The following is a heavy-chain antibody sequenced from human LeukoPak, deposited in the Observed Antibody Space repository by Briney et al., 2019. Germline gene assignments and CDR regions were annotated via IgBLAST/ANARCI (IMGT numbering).Heavy chain of an antibody. CDR2: IYYSGST. J-gene: IGHJ4*02. V-gene: IGHV4-39*07. Sequence: PSETLSLTCTVSGGSISSSSYYWGWIRQPPGKGLEWIGSIYYSGSTYYNPSLKSRVTISVDTSKNQFSLKLSSVTAADTAVYYCARVVYCGGDCPWNYFDYWGQGTLVTVSS. CDR1: GGSISSSSYY. CDR3: ARVVYCGGDCPWNYFDY. D-gene: IGHD2-21*02.